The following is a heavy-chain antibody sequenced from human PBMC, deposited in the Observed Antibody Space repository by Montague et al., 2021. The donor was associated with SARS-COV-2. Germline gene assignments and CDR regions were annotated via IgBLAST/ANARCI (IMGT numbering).Heavy chain of an antibody. Sequence: SETLSLTCPVYGASFSGYYWSWVRQSPGKGLEWIGEVIHSGTTNYNPSXXGRVTISIDSSNDRFSLRLTSLTAADTGVYYCASGEFFYYGSGNYCRSALDDWGQGTTVTVSS. D-gene: IGHD3-10*01. CDR1: GASFSGYY. V-gene: IGHV4-34*12. CDR2: VIHSGTT. J-gene: IGHJ6*02. CDR3: ASGEFFYYGSGNYCRSALDD.